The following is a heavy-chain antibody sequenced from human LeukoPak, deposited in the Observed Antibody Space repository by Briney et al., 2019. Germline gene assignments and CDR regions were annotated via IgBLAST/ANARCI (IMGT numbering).Heavy chain of an antibody. Sequence: GRSLRLSCAASGFTFSSYGMHWVRQAPGKGLEWVAVISYDGSNKYYADSVKGRFTISRDNSKNTLYLQMNSLRAEDTAVYYCAKDPGDSSGYYYARFDYWGQGTLVTVSS. CDR1: GFTFSSYG. D-gene: IGHD3-22*01. V-gene: IGHV3-30*18. J-gene: IGHJ4*02. CDR2: ISYDGSNK. CDR3: AKDPGDSSGYYYARFDY.